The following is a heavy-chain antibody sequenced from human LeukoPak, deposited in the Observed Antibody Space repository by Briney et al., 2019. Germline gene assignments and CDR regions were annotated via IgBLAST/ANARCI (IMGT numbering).Heavy chain of an antibody. CDR1: GGTISSYH. Sequence: SETLSLTCTVSGGTISSYHWSWIRQPPGKELEWIGFIYYSGNTNYNPSLKSRVAISVDTSKNQFSLKLNSVTAADTAVYYCARQHPAATGTFDYWGQGTLVSVST. CDR3: ARQHPAATGTFDY. CDR2: IYYSGNT. J-gene: IGHJ4*02. D-gene: IGHD1/OR15-1a*01. V-gene: IGHV4-59*08.